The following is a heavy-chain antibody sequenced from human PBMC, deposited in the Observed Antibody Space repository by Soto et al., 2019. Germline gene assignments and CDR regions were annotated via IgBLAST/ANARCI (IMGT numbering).Heavy chain of an antibody. CDR1: GFTFRSYG. CDR2: ISYDGSNK. J-gene: IGHJ6*02. CDR3: VKDGSSGWPYYNDMDV. D-gene: IGHD6-19*01. Sequence: QVQLVESGGGVVQPGRSQRLSCAASGFTFRSYGMHWVRQAPGKGLEWVAVISYDGSNKHYADSVKGRFTISRDNSKNTLYLQMSSLRAEDTAVYYCVKDGSSGWPYYNDMDVWGQGTTVTVSS. V-gene: IGHV3-30*18.